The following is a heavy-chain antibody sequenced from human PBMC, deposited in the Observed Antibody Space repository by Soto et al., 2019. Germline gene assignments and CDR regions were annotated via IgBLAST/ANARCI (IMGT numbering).Heavy chain of an antibody. D-gene: IGHD2-21*01. CDR1: GYTFTSYA. Sequence: ASLKVSCKASGYTFTSYAMHWVRQAPGQRLEWMGWINAGNGNTKYSQKFQGRVTITRDTSASTAYMELSSLRSEDTAVYYCAKTVRGESGTLTHYGMDVWGQGNTVTVSS. V-gene: IGHV1-3*01. CDR2: INAGNGNT. J-gene: IGHJ6*02. CDR3: AKTVRGESGTLTHYGMDV.